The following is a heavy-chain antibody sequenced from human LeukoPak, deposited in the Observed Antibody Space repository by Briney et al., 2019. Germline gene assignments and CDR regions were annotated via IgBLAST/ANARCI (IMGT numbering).Heavy chain of an antibody. CDR3: ARDLPGPIGLRLGELSSYDAFDI. Sequence: GSSVKVSCKASGGTFSSYAISWVRQAPGQGLEWMGGIIPIFGTANYAQKFQGRVTITADESTSTAYMELSSLRSEDTAVYYCARDLPGPIGLRLGELSSYDAFDIWGQGTMVTVSS. CDR1: GGTFSSYA. J-gene: IGHJ3*02. D-gene: IGHD3-16*02. V-gene: IGHV1-69*01. CDR2: IIPIFGTA.